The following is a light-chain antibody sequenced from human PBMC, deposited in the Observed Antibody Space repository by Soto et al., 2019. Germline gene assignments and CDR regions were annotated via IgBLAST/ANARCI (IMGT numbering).Light chain of an antibody. Sequence: QSALTQPASVSGSPGQSITISCTGTSSDVGGYNYVSWYQQHPGKAPKLMIYDVSYRPSGVSNRFSGSKSGNTASLTISGLQAEDEADYYCSSYTTTSTVVVGGGTKLTVL. CDR2: DVS. J-gene: IGLJ2*01. V-gene: IGLV2-14*01. CDR3: SSYTTTSTVV. CDR1: SSDVGGYNY.